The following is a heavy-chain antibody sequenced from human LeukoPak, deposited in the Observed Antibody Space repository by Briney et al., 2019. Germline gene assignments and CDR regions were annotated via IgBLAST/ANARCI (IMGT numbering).Heavy chain of an antibody. CDR3: AGERGEEYSSGWYKTNYFDN. CDR2: MYYSGST. J-gene: IGHJ4*02. V-gene: IGHV4-59*12. Sequence: SETLSLTCTVSGGSISSYYWSWIRQPPGKGLEWIGYMYYSGSTNYNPSLKSRVTISVDTSKNQFSLKLTSVTGADTAVYYCAGERGEEYSSGWYKTNYFDNWGQGIRVTVSS. D-gene: IGHD6-19*01. CDR1: GGSISSYY.